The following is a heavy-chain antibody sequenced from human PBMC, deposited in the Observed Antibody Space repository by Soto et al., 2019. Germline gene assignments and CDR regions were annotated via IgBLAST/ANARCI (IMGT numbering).Heavy chain of an antibody. CDR2: ISPYNGNT. CDR1: GYSFTSQR. CDR3: ANANGSYRPLYF. J-gene: IGHJ4*02. V-gene: IGHV1-18*01. D-gene: IGHD1-26*01. Sequence: GASVKVSCKASGYSFTSQRINWVRQAPGQGLEWMGSISPYNGNTNYAQGIEGRVTMTADTSTNTAYMELRSLKSDDTAVYYCANANGSYRPLYFWGQGTLVTVSS.